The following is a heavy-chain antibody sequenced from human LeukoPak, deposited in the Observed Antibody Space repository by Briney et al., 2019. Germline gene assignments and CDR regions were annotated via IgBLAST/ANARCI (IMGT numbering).Heavy chain of an antibody. J-gene: IGHJ4*02. CDR1: GFTFSSYS. CDR3: AKGGGADFDY. Sequence: PGGSLRLSCAASGFTFSSYSMNWVRQAPGKGLEWVSSISSSSSYIYYADSVKGRFTISRDNSRNTLYLQVNSLRAEDTAVYYCAKGGGADFDYWGQGTLVTVSS. V-gene: IGHV3-21*04. CDR2: ISSSSSYI. D-gene: IGHD3-10*01.